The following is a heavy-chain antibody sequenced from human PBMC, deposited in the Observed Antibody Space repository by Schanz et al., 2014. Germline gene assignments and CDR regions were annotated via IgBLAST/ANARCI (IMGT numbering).Heavy chain of an antibody. CDR1: GFTFNNFG. CDR2: ITGGSTAYT. V-gene: IGHV3-21*01. J-gene: IGHJ6*02. D-gene: IGHD3-10*01. CDR3: ARSGVDV. Sequence: EVQLVESGGGLVKPGGSLRLSCAASGFTFNNFGMNWVRQAPGKGLEWVSCITGGSTAYTYYSDSVRGRFTIPRENAKRSVYPQMNSLRAEDTAVYCCARSGVDVWGQGTTVTVS.